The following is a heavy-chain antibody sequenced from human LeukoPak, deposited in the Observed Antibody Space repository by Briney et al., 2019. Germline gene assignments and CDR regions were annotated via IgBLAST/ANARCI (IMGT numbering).Heavy chain of an antibody. Sequence: ASVKVSCKASGYTFTSYGISWVRQAPGQRLEWMGWINGGNGKTQYSQKFQGRVTITRDTSANTAYMELSSLRSEDTAVYYCARSYYDILFGYPKNNWFDPWGQGTLVTVSS. CDR2: INGGNGKT. CDR1: GYTFTSYG. V-gene: IGHV1-3*01. J-gene: IGHJ5*02. CDR3: ARSYYDILFGYPKNNWFDP. D-gene: IGHD3-9*01.